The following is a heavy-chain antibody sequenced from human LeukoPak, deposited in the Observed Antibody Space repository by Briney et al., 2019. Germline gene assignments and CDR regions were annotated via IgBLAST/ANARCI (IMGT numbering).Heavy chain of an antibody. D-gene: IGHD1-1*01. J-gene: IGHJ4*02. CDR3: AKAGIGADGAGFLCEY. Sequence: GGSLTLSCAASGFTFSDYAMSWVRQAPGKGPEWVSTASYYVGKQYHADSVRGRFTVSRDNSRNTVSLQMSSLRVEDTGIYYCAKAGIGADGAGFLCEYWGQGTLVTVSS. V-gene: IGHV3-23*01. CDR2: ASYYVGKQ. CDR1: GFTFSDYA.